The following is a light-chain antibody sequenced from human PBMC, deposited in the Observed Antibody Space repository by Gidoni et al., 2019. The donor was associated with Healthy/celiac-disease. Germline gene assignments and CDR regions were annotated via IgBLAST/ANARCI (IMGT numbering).Light chain of an antibody. CDR1: SSDVGGYNY. Sequence: QPARNQTASVSGSPGQSLIISCTGTSSDVGGYNYVSWYQQHPGKDPNLMIYDVSNRPSGVSNRFSVSKSGNTASLTISGLQAEDEADYYCSSYTSSSTYVVFGGVTKLTVL. CDR3: SSYTSSSTYVV. V-gene: IGLV2-14*01. J-gene: IGLJ2*01. CDR2: DVS.